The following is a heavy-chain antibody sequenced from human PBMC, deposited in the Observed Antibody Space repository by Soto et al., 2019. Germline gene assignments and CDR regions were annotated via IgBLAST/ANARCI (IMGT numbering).Heavy chain of an antibody. D-gene: IGHD2-2*01. V-gene: IGHV1-69*02. Sequence: ASVKVSCKASGGTFSSYTISWVRQAPGQGLEWMGRIIPILGIANYAQKFQGRVTITADKSTSTAYMELSSLRSEDTAVYYCATGSCSTSCYGGSYYIDYWGQGTLVTVSS. J-gene: IGHJ4*02. CDR3: ATGSCSTSCYGGSYYIDY. CDR2: IIPILGIA. CDR1: GGTFSSYT.